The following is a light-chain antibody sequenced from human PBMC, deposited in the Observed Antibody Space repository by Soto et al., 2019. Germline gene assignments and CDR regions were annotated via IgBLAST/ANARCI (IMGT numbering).Light chain of an antibody. CDR2: GAS. Sequence: EIVMTQSPATLSASPGERATLSCRASQSVRSNLAWYQQKPGQAPRLLIYGASTRATGIPARFSGSGSGTEFTLTIRSLQSEDFAVYYCQQYNNWPPYTFGQGTTGDIK. J-gene: IGKJ2*01. CDR1: QSVRSN. V-gene: IGKV3-15*01. CDR3: QQYNNWPPYT.